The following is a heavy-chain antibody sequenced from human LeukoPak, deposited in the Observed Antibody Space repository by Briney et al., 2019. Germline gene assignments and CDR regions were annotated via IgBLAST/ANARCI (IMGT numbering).Heavy chain of an antibody. CDR2: IKQDGSQR. V-gene: IGHV3-7*05. J-gene: IGHJ4*02. CDR1: GFTFSSYA. CDR3: AREVYGDNYFDY. Sequence: GGSLRLSCAASGFTFSSYAMSWVRQAPGKGPEWVANIKQDGSQRYYVDSVKGRFTISRDNARNSLDLQMSSLRAEDTAVYYCAREVYGDNYFDYWGQGTLVTVSS. D-gene: IGHD4-17*01.